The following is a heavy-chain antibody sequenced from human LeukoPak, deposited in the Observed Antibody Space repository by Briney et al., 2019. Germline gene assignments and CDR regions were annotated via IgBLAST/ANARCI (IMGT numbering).Heavy chain of an antibody. Sequence: ASETLFLTCSVSSGSIISNNDYWGWIRQPPGKGLEWIATIHYSGRTYYNPSLKSRGTISVDTSQNQFSLRLSSLTAADTAVYYCARILARQFTSFSDSSPYTYYYMDVWGKGTTVTVSS. CDR2: IHYSGRT. D-gene: IGHD2/OR15-2a*01. J-gene: IGHJ6*03. CDR3: ARILARQFTSFSDSSPYTYYYMDV. V-gene: IGHV4-39*07. CDR1: SGSIISNNDY.